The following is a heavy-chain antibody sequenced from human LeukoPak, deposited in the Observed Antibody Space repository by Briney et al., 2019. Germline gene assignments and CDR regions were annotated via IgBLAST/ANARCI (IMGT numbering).Heavy chain of an antibody. J-gene: IGHJ4*02. Sequence: SVKVSCKASGYTFAGYYLHWVRQAPGQGLEWMGWIHPKSGDTHYAQKFLGRVILTRDTSTTIVYMELKWLTSDDTAVYYCSRGSGISYGGIDYWGQGTLVTVSS. CDR1: GYTFAGYY. CDR3: SRGSGISYGGIDY. CDR2: IHPKSGDT. D-gene: IGHD5-18*01. V-gene: IGHV1-2*02.